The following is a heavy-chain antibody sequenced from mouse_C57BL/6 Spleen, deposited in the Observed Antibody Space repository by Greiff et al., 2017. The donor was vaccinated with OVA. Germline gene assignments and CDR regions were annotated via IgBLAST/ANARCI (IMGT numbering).Heavy chain of an antibody. CDR1: GYSITSGYD. J-gene: IGHJ1*03. CDR3: AKDDYYGSSYWYFDV. CDR2: ISYSGST. Sequence: EVKLMESGPGMVKPSQSLSLTCTVPGYSITSGYDWHWIRHFPGNKLEWMGYISYSGSTNYNPSLKSRISITHDTSKNHFFLKLNSVTTEDTATYYCAKDDYYGSSYWYFDVWGTGTTVTVSS. D-gene: IGHD1-1*01. V-gene: IGHV3-1*01.